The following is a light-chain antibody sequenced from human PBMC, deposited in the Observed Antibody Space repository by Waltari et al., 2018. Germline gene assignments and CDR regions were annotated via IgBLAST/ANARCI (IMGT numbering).Light chain of an antibody. CDR3: QQYNKWPLT. Sequence: EIVMTQSPDTLSVSPGERVALSCRASQSVGGNLACYQQKPGQAPRLLIYAASTRAPAIPASFSGGGSGTEFTLTISSLQSEDFAVYYCQQYNKWPLTFGQGTKVEIK. J-gene: IGKJ1*01. CDR2: AAS. CDR1: QSVGGN. V-gene: IGKV3-15*01.